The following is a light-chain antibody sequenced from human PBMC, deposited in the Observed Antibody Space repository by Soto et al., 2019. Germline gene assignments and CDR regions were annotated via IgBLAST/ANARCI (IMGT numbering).Light chain of an antibody. CDR2: GNT. V-gene: IGLV1-40*01. CDR1: RSNIGSTYD. Sequence: QSALTQPPSVSGAPGQRVTISCTGSRSNIGSTYDVQWYQQLPGTAPKLLIHGNTDRPSGVPDRFSGSKSGTSASLAITGLQADDEADYYCQSYGDTLSVHYVFGTGTKVTV. CDR3: QSYGDTLSVHYV. J-gene: IGLJ1*01.